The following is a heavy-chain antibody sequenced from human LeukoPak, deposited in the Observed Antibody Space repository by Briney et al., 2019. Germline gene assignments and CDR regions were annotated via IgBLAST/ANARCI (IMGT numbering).Heavy chain of an antibody. V-gene: IGHV4-34*01. Sequence: KPSETLSLTCAVYGGSFNDFYWTWIRQPPGKGLEWIGEIKHGGSSNYNPSLKSRVTISVDTSKNQFSLKLSSVTAADTAVYYCARERQQLVQSYFDYWGQGTLVTVSS. J-gene: IGHJ4*02. CDR1: GGSFNDFY. D-gene: IGHD6-13*01. CDR2: IKHGGSS. CDR3: ARERQQLVQSYFDY.